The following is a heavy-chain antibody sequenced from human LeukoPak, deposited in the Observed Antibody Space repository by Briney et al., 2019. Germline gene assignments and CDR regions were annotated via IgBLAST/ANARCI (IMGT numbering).Heavy chain of an antibody. CDR1: GFTFSSYG. CDR2: ISYDGSNK. D-gene: IGHD3-22*01. J-gene: IGHJ4*02. CDR3: AKVRATYYYDSSGYYFDY. Sequence: GGSLRPSCAASGFTFSSYGMHWVHQAPGKGLEWVAGISYDGSNKYYADSVKGRFTISRDNSKNTLYLQMNSLRAEDTAVYYCAKVRATYYYDSSGYYFDYWGQGTLDTVSS. V-gene: IGHV3-30*18.